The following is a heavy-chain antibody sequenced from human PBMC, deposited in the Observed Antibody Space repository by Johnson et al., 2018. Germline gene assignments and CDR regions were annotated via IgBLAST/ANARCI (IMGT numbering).Heavy chain of an antibody. D-gene: IGHD6-19*01. Sequence: VQLQESGGGLIQXGGSLRLSCKASGVDVSHNYMNWVRQAPGKGLEWISIIYAAGSAHYADFVKGRFTLPRDNSENTLYLQMSSLRAEDTAVYYCARVLSAVPGKGGYYYYYYMDVWGKGTTVTVSS. CDR3: ARVLSAVPGKGGYYYYYYMDV. J-gene: IGHJ6*03. V-gene: IGHV3-53*01. CDR1: GVDVSHNY. CDR2: IYAAGSA.